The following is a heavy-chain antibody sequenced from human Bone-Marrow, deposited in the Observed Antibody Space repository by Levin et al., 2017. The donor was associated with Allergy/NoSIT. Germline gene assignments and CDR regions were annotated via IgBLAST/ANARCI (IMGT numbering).Heavy chain of an antibody. CDR2: ISGSGDST. Sequence: SGGSLRLSCAASGFTFSNYAMSWVRQAPGKGLEWVSGISGSGDSTYDGDSVKGRFTISRDNSKNTLYLQMNSLRAEDTAVYYCAKDRDFYGSVSLGNWGQGTLVTVSS. CDR1: GFTFSNYA. J-gene: IGHJ4*02. V-gene: IGHV3-23*01. CDR3: AKDRDFYGSVSLGN. D-gene: IGHD3-10*01.